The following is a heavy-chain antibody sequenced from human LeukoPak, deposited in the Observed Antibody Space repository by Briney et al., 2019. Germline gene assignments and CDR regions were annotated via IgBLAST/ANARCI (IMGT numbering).Heavy chain of an antibody. D-gene: IGHD4-11*01. Sequence: GGSLRLSCAASGFTFSSYAMSWVRQAPGKGLEWVSATSGSGDSTYYADSVKGRFTISRDNSKNTLYLQMNSLRAEDTAIYYCAKDASTYLSNWSDHWGQGTLVTVSS. V-gene: IGHV3-23*01. CDR3: AKDASTYLSNWSDH. CDR2: TSGSGDST. CDR1: GFTFSSYA. J-gene: IGHJ5*02.